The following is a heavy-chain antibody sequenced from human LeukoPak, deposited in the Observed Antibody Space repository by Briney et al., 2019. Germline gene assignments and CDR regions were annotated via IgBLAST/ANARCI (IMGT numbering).Heavy chain of an antibody. J-gene: IGHJ5*02. D-gene: IGHD2-2*01. CDR1: GYTLTELS. CDR3: ATDRDVVAWNWFDP. V-gene: IGHV1-24*01. Sequence: ASVEVSCKVSGYTLTELSMHWVRQAPGKGLEWMGGFDPEDGETIYAQKFQGRVTMTEDTSTDTAYMELSSLRSEDTAVYYCATDRDVVAWNWFDPWGQGTLVTVSS. CDR2: FDPEDGET.